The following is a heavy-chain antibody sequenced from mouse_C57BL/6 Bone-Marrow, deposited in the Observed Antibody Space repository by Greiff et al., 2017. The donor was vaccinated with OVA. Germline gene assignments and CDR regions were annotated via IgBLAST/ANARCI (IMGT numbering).Heavy chain of an antibody. V-gene: IGHV1-26*01. Sequence: VQLQQSGPELVKPGASVKISCKASGYTFTDYYMNWVKQSHGKSLEWIGDINPKHGGTSYNQKFKGQATLTVAKSSSPAYMERSSLTSADSAVSSCARRNYGSSYDYWGQGTTLTVSS. J-gene: IGHJ2*01. CDR1: GYTFTDYY. D-gene: IGHD1-1*01. CDR3: ARRNYGSSYDY. CDR2: INPKHGGT.